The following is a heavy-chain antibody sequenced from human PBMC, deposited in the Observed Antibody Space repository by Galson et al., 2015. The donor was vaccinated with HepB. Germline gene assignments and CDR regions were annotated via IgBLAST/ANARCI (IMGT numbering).Heavy chain of an antibody. J-gene: IGHJ6*02. CDR1: GYTFTSYA. V-gene: IGHV7-4-1*02. D-gene: IGHD6-6*01. CDR3: ARVDSSSSDLLYYYGMDV. CDR2: INTNTGNP. Sequence: SVKVSCKASGYTFTSYAMNWVRQAPGQGLEWMGWINTNTGNPTYAQGFTGRFVFSLDTSVSTAYLQISSLKAEDTAVYYCARVDSSSSDLLYYYGMDVWGQGTTVTVSS.